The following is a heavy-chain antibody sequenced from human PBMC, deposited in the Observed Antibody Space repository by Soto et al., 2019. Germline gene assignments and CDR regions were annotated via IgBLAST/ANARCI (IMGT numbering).Heavy chain of an antibody. CDR1: GYTFTGYY. V-gene: IGHV1-2*02. CDR3: ARCPVATTSYYSYYGMDV. D-gene: IGHD5-12*01. Sequence: ASVKVSCKASGYTFTGYYMHWVRQAPGQGLEWMGWISPNSGGTNYAQKFQGRVTMTRDTSISTAYMELRSLRSDDTAVYYCARCPVATTSYYSYYGMDVWGQGTTVTVSS. CDR2: ISPNSGGT. J-gene: IGHJ6*02.